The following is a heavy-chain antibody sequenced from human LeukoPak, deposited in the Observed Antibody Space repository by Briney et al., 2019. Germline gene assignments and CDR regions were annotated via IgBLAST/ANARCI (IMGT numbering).Heavy chain of an antibody. Sequence: PSETLSLTCTVSGGSVSSGSYYWSWIRQPPGKGLEWIGYIYYSGSTNYNPSLKSRVTISVDTSKNQFPLKLSFVTAADTAVYYCARVHTTVTTYYFDYWGQGTLVTVSS. D-gene: IGHD4-17*01. CDR2: IYYSGST. CDR3: ARVHTTVTTYYFDY. V-gene: IGHV4-61*01. CDR1: GGSVSSGSYY. J-gene: IGHJ4*02.